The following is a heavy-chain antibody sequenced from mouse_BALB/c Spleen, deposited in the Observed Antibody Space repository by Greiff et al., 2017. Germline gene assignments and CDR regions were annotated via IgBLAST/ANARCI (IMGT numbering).Heavy chain of an antibody. J-gene: IGHJ4*01. CDR1: GFSLTSYG. D-gene: IGHD2-3*01. V-gene: IGHV2-9*02. CDR2: IWAGGST. Sequence: VKLVESGPGLVAPSQSLSISCTVSGFSLTSYGVHWVRQPPGKGLEWLGVIWAGGSTNYNSALMSRLSISKDNSKSQVFLKMNSLQTDDTAMYYCARAKDGGMDDWGQGTSVTVSS. CDR3: ARAKDGGMDD.